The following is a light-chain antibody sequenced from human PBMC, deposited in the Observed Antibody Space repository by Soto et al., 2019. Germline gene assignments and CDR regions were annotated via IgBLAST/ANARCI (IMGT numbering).Light chain of an antibody. J-gene: IGKJ1*01. V-gene: IGKV3-20*01. CDR2: GAS. Sequence: EIVLTQAPGTLSLSPGERATLSCRASQSVSNNYLAWYQQKPGQAPRLLIYGASSSATGIPDRFSGSGSGRDFTLNISRLEPEDFAVYYCQQYVSTPWTFGQGTNVEIQ. CDR1: QSVSNNY. CDR3: QQYVSTPWT.